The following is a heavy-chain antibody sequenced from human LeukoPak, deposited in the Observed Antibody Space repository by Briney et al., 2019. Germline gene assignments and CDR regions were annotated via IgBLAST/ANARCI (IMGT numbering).Heavy chain of an antibody. CDR2: ISAYNGNT. CDR1: GYTFTSYG. J-gene: IGHJ4*02. V-gene: IGHV1-18*01. D-gene: IGHD3-22*01. Sequence: ASVKVSCKASGYTFTSYGISWVRQAPGQGLEWMGWISAYNGNTNYAQKLQGRVAMTTDTSTSTAYMELSSLRSEDTAVYYCARGSAYYHNSGFDYWGQGTLVTVSS. CDR3: ARGSAYYHNSGFDY.